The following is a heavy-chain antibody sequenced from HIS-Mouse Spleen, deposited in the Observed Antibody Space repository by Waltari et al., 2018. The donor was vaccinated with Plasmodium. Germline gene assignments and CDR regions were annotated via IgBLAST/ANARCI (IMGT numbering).Heavy chain of an antibody. CDR2: ISYDGSNK. D-gene: IGHD2-15*01. Sequence: QVQLVESGGGVVQPGRSLRLSCAASGYTVNRYEMHWVRQAPGQGLEGVAVISYDGSNKYYADSGKGRLTISRDNSKNTLYLQMNSLRAEDTAVYYCARDRRLAFDYWGQGTLVTVSS. CDR1: GYTVNRYE. V-gene: IGHV3-30-3*01. CDR3: ARDRRLAFDY. J-gene: IGHJ4*02.